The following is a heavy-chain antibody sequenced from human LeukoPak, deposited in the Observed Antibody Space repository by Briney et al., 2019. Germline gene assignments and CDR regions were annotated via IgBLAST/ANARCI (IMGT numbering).Heavy chain of an antibody. J-gene: IGHJ4*02. CDR1: GYSFTNYW. CDR3: ARRGAGYFDY. CDR2: IYPCDSYT. Sequence: GESLKISCKGSGYSFTNYWIGWVRHMPGKGLEWMGIIYPCDSYTRYSPSFQGQVTISADKPISPAYLQWSSLKASDTAMYYCARRGAGYFDYWGQGTLVTVSS. D-gene: IGHD1-26*01. V-gene: IGHV5-51*01.